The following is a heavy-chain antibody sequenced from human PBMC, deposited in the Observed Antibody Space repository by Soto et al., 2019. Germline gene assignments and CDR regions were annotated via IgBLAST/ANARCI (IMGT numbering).Heavy chain of an antibody. J-gene: IGHJ4*02. D-gene: IGHD6-19*01. CDR1: GGSFSGYY. V-gene: IGHV4-34*01. CDR2: INHSGST. CDR3: AREPRIAVAGEYYFDY. Sequence: PSETLSLTCAVYGGSFSGYYWSWIRQPPGKGLEWIGEINHSGSTNYNPSLKSRVTISVDTSKNQFSLKLSSVTAADTAVYYCAREPRIAVAGEYYFDYWGQGTLVTVSS.